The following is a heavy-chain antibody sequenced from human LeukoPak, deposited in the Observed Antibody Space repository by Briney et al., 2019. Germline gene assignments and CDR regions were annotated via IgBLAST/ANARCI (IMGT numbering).Heavy chain of an antibody. D-gene: IGHD3-10*01. J-gene: IGHJ5*02. CDR2: ISGSGGST. CDR3: AKGQPMVRGGPISNR. CDR1: GFTFSSYA. Sequence: GRSLRLSCAASGFTFSSYAMSWVRQAPGKGLEWVSAISGSGGSTYYADSVKGRFTISRDNSKNTLYLQMNSLRAEDTAVYYCAKGQPMVRGGPISNRWGQGTLSPSPQ. V-gene: IGHV3-23*01.